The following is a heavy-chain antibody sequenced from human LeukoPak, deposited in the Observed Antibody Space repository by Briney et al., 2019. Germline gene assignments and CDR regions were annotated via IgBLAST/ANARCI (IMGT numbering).Heavy chain of an antibody. Sequence: SQTLSLTCAVSGGSISSGGYSWSWIRQPPGKGLEWIGYIYHSGSTYYNPSLKSRVTISVDTSKNQFSLKLSSVTAADTAVYYCARGMYYDFWSAPGWFDPWGQGTLVTVSS. CDR1: GGSISSGGYS. CDR2: IYHSGST. V-gene: IGHV4-30-2*01. D-gene: IGHD3-3*01. CDR3: ARGMYYDFWSAPGWFDP. J-gene: IGHJ5*02.